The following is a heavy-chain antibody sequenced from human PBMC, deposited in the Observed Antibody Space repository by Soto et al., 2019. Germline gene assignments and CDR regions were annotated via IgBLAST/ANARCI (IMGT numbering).Heavy chain of an antibody. D-gene: IGHD2-21*01. CDR1: GGSFNSYT. CDR2: IIPFANIE. Sequence: QVLLVQSGAEVKKPGSSVKVSCKPSGGSFNSYTFNWVRQAPGPGLEWLGSIIPFANIENYAPALQDKVTXXXXXXXXXXXXXXXXXXXXXXXXXXXAXDGAVINAAIRMAYWGQGTLVTVSS. CDR3: AXDGAVINAAIRMAY. J-gene: IGHJ4*02. V-gene: IGHV1-69*02.